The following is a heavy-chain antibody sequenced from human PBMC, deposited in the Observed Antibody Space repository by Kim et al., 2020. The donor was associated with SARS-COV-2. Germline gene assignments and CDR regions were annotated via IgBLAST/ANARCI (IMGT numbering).Heavy chain of an antibody. CDR2: ISGSGGST. CDR1: GFTFSSYA. J-gene: IGHJ4*02. Sequence: GGSLRLSCAASGFTFSSYAMSWVRQAPGKGLEWVSAISGSGGSTYYADSVKGRFTISRDNSKNTLYLQMNSLRAEDTAVYYCAKSPIVVVTAPLYFDYWGQGTLVTVSS. D-gene: IGHD2-21*02. V-gene: IGHV3-23*01. CDR3: AKSPIVVVTAPLYFDY.